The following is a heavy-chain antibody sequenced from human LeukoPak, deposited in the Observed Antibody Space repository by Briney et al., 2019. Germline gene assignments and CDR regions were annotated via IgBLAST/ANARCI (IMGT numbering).Heavy chain of an antibody. CDR3: ARDQYYYDSSGYYHYYYYMDV. CDR1: GFTFRSYD. Sequence: GGSLRLSCAASGFTFRSYDIHWVRQTTRKSREWGSAIGTADGRYYSSSVKGRFAISREHVKNSLYLQMNSLRAGDTAVYYCARDQYYYDSSGYYHYYYYMDVWGKGTTVTVSS. J-gene: IGHJ6*03. CDR2: IGTADGR. D-gene: IGHD3-22*01. V-gene: IGHV3-13*01.